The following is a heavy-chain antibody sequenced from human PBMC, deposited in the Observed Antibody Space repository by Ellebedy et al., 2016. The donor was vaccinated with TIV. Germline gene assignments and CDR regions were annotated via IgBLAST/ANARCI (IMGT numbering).Heavy chain of an antibody. V-gene: IGHV3-15*01. J-gene: IGHJ5*02. D-gene: IGHD3-22*01. CDR3: TTDGTMTFRFDP. CDR1: GFTFSNAR. CDR2: IKTKTEGGTT. Sequence: PGGSLRLSCAASGFTFSNARMSWVRQAPGKGLEWVGRIKTKTEGGTTDYAAPVKGRFTISRDDSKNTLYLQMNSLKTEDTAVYYCTTDGTMTFRFDPWGQGTLVTVSS.